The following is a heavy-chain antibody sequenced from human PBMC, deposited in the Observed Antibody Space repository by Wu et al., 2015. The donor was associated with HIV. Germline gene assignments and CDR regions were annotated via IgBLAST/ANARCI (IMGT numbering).Heavy chain of an antibody. Sequence: QVQLVQSGAEVRKPKSSVKVSCKASGTTFSSHSISWIRQAPGQGLEWMGWINPNSGGTNYAQKFQGRVTMTRDTSISTAYMELSSLRSEDTAVYYCARDIGYSSSWYLADYWGQGTLVTVSS. J-gene: IGHJ4*02. CDR2: INPNSGGT. V-gene: IGHV1-2*02. CDR1: GTTFSSHS. D-gene: IGHD6-13*01. CDR3: ARDIGYSSSWYLADY.